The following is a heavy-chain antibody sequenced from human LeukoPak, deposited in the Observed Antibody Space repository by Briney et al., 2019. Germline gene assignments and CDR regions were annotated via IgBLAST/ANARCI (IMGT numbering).Heavy chain of an antibody. D-gene: IGHD6-19*01. V-gene: IGHV3-53*01. Sequence: PAGSLRLSCAASGFTVSGTYMSWVRQAAAKGWEWVSTIFDAGRTTYADSVKGRFTISRDNYKNTLFLQMKSLRADDTAVYYCAGATKWLAHDFWGQGTLVTVSS. J-gene: IGHJ4*01. CDR2: IFDAGRT. CDR3: AGATKWLAHDF. CDR1: GFTVSGTY.